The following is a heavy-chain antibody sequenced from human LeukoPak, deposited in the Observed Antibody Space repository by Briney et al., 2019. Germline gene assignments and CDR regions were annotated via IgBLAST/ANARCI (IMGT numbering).Heavy chain of an antibody. J-gene: IGHJ5*02. Sequence: ASVKVSCKASGYTFTSYAMHWVRQAPGQRLEWMGWINAGNGNTKYSQKFQGRVTITRDTSASTAYMELSSLRSEDTAVYYCARDRTTGTTSGAPNWFDPWGQGTLVTVSS. CDR3: ARDRTTGTTSGAPNWFDP. CDR2: INAGNGNT. D-gene: IGHD1-1*01. V-gene: IGHV1-3*01. CDR1: GYTFTSYA.